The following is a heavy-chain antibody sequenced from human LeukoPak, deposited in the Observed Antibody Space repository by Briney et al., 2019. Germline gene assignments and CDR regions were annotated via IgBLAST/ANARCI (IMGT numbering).Heavy chain of an antibody. Sequence: SVKVSCKASGYTFTGYYMHWVRQAPGQGLEWMGWIIPIFGTANYAQKFQGRVTITADESTSTAYMELSSLRSEDTAVYYCAREGYSSSNNWFDPWGQGTLVTVSS. V-gene: IGHV1-69*13. CDR3: AREGYSSSNNWFDP. D-gene: IGHD6-13*01. CDR1: GYTFTGYY. CDR2: IIPIFGTA. J-gene: IGHJ5*02.